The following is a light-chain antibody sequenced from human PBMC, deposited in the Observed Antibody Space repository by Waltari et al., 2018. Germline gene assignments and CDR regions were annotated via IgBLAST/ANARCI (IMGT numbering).Light chain of an antibody. CDR2: WAS. J-gene: IGKJ2*01. Sequence: DIVMTQSPDSLTVSPGARATINCKSSHSLLYYSNNKNYISWYQQNPGQAPKLLIYWASTRDSGVPDRFSGSGSETDFTLTISSLQAEDVAVYHCHQYFAPPYTFGRGTKLEIK. V-gene: IGKV4-1*01. CDR1: HSLLYYSNNKNY. CDR3: HQYFAPPYT.